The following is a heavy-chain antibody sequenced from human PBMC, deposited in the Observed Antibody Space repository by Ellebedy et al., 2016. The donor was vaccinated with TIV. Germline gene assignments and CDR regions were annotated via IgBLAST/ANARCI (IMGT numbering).Heavy chain of an antibody. CDR3: ALLAPYCSSTSCYGNWFDP. J-gene: IGHJ5*02. D-gene: IGHD2-2*01. V-gene: IGHV1-18*04. Sequence: ASVKVSXXASGYTFTSYGISWVRQAPGQGLEWMGWISAYNGNTNYAQKFQGRVTMTTDTSTSTAYMELRSLRSDDTAVYYCALLAPYCSSTSCYGNWFDPWGQGTLVTVSS. CDR2: ISAYNGNT. CDR1: GYTFTSYG.